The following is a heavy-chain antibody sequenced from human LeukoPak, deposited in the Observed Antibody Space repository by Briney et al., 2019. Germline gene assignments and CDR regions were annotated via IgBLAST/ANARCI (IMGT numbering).Heavy chain of an antibody. V-gene: IGHV4-61*02. CDR1: GASISSGSSY. J-gene: IGHJ4*02. Sequence: SEALSLTCTVSGASISSGSSYWSWIRQPAGEGLEWIGRIHNSGGTIYNPSLNSRVTISVDTSKNQVSLKLTSVTAADTAVYYCARNGYGSGSSWWGQGTLVTVSS. CDR2: IHNSGGT. CDR3: ARNGYGSGSSW. D-gene: IGHD3-10*01.